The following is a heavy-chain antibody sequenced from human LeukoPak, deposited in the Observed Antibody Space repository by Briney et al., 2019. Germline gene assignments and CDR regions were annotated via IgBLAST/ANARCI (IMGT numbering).Heavy chain of an antibody. CDR1: GYTFTGYY. Sequence: ASVKVSCKASGYTFTGYYMHWVRQAPGQGLEWMGWINPNSSGTNYAQKFQGRVTMTRETSISTAYMELSRLRSDDTAVYYCAREDDILPRRYGMDVWGQGTTVTVSS. V-gene: IGHV1-2*02. CDR3: AREDDILPRRYGMDV. J-gene: IGHJ6*02. CDR2: INPNSSGT. D-gene: IGHD3-9*01.